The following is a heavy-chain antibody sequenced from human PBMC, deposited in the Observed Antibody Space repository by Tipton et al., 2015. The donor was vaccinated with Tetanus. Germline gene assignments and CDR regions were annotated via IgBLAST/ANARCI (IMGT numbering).Heavy chain of an antibody. V-gene: IGHV3-30*03. CDR2: ISYDGSNE. CDR1: GFTFSSYG. CDR3: AREADCSGGSCFSGDFDN. J-gene: IGHJ4*02. Sequence: SLRLSCAASGFTFSSYGMHWVRQAPGKGLEWVAVISYDGSNEYYADSVKGRFTISRDNSKNTLYLQMNSLRAEDTAVYYCAREADCSGGSCFSGDFDNWGQGTQVTVSS. D-gene: IGHD2-15*01.